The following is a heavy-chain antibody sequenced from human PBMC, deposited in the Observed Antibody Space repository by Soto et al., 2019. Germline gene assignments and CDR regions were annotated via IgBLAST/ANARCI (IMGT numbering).Heavy chain of an antibody. D-gene: IGHD3-3*01. Sequence: ETLSLTCAVYGGSFSGYCWSWIRQPPGKGLEWVGEINHSGRTNYNPSLKSRVTISVDTSKSQFSLKLSSVTAADTAVYYCARGRKYYDFWSGYSHPRYYFNYWGQGTLVTVSS. CDR2: INHSGRT. CDR3: ARGRKYYDFWSGYSHPRYYFNY. V-gene: IGHV4-34*01. CDR1: GGSFSGYC. J-gene: IGHJ4*02.